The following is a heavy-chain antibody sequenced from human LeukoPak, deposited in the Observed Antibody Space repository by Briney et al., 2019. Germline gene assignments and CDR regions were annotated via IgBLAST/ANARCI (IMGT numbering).Heavy chain of an antibody. D-gene: IGHD3-22*01. J-gene: IGHJ4*02. CDR1: GFTVSSNY. CDR3: AISGYYYDFDY. V-gene: IGHV3-53*01. Sequence: GGSLRLSCAASGFTVSSNYMSWVRQAPGKGLEWVSVIYSGGSTYYADSVKGRFTISRDNSKNTLYLQMNSLRAEDTAVYYCAISGYYYDFDYWGQGTLVTVSS. CDR2: IYSGGST.